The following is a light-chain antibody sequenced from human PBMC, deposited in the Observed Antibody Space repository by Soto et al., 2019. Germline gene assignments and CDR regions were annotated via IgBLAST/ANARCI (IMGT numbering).Light chain of an antibody. V-gene: IGKV3-15*01. Sequence: EIVMTQSPATLSVSPGERATVSCRASQCVSSNLAWYQQKPGQAPRLLIYGASTRTTGIPARFSGSGSGTEFTLTISSLQSEDFAVYYCQQYNNWPLYTFGQGTKLEIK. CDR1: QCVSSN. J-gene: IGKJ2*01. CDR3: QQYNNWPLYT. CDR2: GAS.